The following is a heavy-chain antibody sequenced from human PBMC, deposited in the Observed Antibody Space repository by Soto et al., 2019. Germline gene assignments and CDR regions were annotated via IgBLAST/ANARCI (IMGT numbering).Heavy chain of an antibody. CDR1: GFTFGDYA. CDR2: IRSKAYGGTT. V-gene: IGHV3-49*03. J-gene: IGHJ6*02. Sequence: GGSLRLSCTASGFTFGDYAMSWFRQAPGKGLEWVGFIRSKAYGGTTEYAASVKGRFTISRDDSKSIAYLQMNSLKTEDTAVYYCKWIRGYYYYYYGMDVWGQGTTVTVPS. CDR3: KWIRGYYYYYYGMDV. D-gene: IGHD5-18*01.